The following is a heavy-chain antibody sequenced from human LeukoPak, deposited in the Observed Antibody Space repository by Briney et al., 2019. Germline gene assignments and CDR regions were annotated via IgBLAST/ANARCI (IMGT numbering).Heavy chain of an antibody. CDR2: ISSSGSTI. Sequence: GGSLRLSCAASGFTFSDYYMSWIRQAPGKGLEWVSYISSSGSTIYYADSVKGRFTISRDNAKNSQYLQMNSLRAEDTAVYYCARDRNDYVWGSYRHNYYYYGMDVWGQGTTVTVSS. D-gene: IGHD3-16*02. CDR3: ARDRNDYVWGSYRHNYYYYGMDV. CDR1: GFTFSDYY. V-gene: IGHV3-11*01. J-gene: IGHJ6*02.